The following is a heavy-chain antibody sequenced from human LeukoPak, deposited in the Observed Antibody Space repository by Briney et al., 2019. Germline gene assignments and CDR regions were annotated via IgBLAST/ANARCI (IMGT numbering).Heavy chain of an antibody. D-gene: IGHD5-18*01. CDR2: IIPILGMT. J-gene: IGHJ4*02. CDR3: ARALWGDGYSYGYGDY. CDR1: GGTFNTYA. V-gene: IGHV1-69*04. Sequence: GSSVKVSCKASGGTFNTYAISWVRQAPGQGLEWMGRIIPILGMTNYAQKFQGRVTITADRSTTTAYMELSSLRSKDTAVYYCARALWGDGYSYGYGDYWGQGTLVTVSS.